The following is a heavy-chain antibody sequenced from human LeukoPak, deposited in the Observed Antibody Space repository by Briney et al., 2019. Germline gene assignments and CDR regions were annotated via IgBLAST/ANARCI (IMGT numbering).Heavy chain of an antibody. CDR3: ATPYTTSSIAY. D-gene: IGHD6-6*01. CDR2: IYPGDSDT. CDR1: GYSFNTYW. Sequence: GESLKISCKGSGYSFNTYWIGWVRQLPRKGLEWMGIIYPGDSDTRYSPSFQGQVTISADKSISTAYLQWSSLKASDTAMYYCATPYTTSSIAYWGQGTLVTVSS. J-gene: IGHJ4*02. V-gene: IGHV5-51*01.